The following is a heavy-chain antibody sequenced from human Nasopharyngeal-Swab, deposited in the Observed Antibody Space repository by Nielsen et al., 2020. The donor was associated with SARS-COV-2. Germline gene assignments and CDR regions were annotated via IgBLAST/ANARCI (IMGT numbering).Heavy chain of an antibody. Sequence: GESLKISCKVSGNSLTEISMHWVRQAPGKGLEWMGGFDPKDGKTIYTEKFQGRVIMTEDTSTATAYMELSSLRSEDTALYYCAVVTRSIFGVDYGNSAFDYWGLGTLVTVSS. V-gene: IGHV1-24*01. CDR3: AVVTRSIFGVDYGNSAFDY. J-gene: IGHJ4*02. D-gene: IGHD3-3*01. CDR1: GNSLTEIS. CDR2: FDPKDGKT.